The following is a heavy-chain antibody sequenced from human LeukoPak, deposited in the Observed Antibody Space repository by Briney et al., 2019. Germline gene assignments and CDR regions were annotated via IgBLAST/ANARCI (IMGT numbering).Heavy chain of an antibody. J-gene: IGHJ5*02. CDR1: GYTFTSYD. V-gene: IGHV1-8*03. D-gene: IGHD6-19*01. CDR2: MNPNSGNT. CDR3: ARGVAGTNWFDP. Sequence: ASVKVSCKASGYTFTSYDINWVRQATGHGLEWMGWMNPNSGNTGYAQKFQGRVTITRNTSISTAYMELSSLRSEHTAVYYCARGVAGTNWFDPWGQGTLVTVSS.